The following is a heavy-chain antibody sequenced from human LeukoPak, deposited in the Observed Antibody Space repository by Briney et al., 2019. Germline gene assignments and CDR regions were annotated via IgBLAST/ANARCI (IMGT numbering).Heavy chain of an antibody. J-gene: IGHJ4*02. CDR1: GFTFSSYA. D-gene: IGHD1-14*01. Sequence: GGSLRLSCAATGFTFSSYAMSWVRQAPGKGLEWVSAISGSGGSTYYADSVKGRFTISRDNAKNSLYLQMNSLRAEDTAVYYCARIATGPRRFDYWGQGTLVTVSS. V-gene: IGHV3-23*01. CDR2: ISGSGGST. CDR3: ARIATGPRRFDY.